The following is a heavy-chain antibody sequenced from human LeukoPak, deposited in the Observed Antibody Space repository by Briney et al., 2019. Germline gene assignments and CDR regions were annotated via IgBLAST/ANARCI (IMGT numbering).Heavy chain of an antibody. J-gene: IGHJ5*02. CDR2: IYHSGST. CDR3: ARGDGSGSGRWFDP. Sequence: SETLSLTCTVSGASISSGTYSWSWIRQPPGEGLEWIGYIYHSGSTYYNPSLKSRVTISVDRSKNQLSLNLNSVTAADTALYYCARGDGSGSGRWFDPWGQGTLITVSS. D-gene: IGHD3-10*01. CDR1: GASISSGTYS. V-gene: IGHV4-30-2*01.